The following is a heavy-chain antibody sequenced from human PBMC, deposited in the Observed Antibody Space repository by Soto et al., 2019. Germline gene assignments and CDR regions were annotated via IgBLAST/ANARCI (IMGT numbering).Heavy chain of an antibody. CDR3: AKGPHTNVGWPYYFES. Sequence: LRLSRVASGFSLANYPMKWVRQTPGKGLEWISYSSPRGDTIYYADSVEGRFTISRDNARNSLSLHMSSLRDEDSALYYCAKGPHTNVGWPYYFESWGQGVPVTVSS. CDR1: GFSLANYP. D-gene: IGHD6-19*01. V-gene: IGHV3-48*02. J-gene: IGHJ4*02. CDR2: SSPRGDTI.